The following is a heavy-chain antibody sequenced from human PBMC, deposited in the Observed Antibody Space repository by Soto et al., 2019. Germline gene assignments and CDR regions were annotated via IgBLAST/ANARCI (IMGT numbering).Heavy chain of an antibody. D-gene: IGHD3-3*01. CDR3: AGGYYDFWSGYYTAGLGAFDI. CDR1: GGSISSSSYY. CDR2: IYYSGST. J-gene: IGHJ3*02. V-gene: IGHV4-39*01. Sequence: SETLSLTCTVSGGSISSSSYYWGWIRQPPGKGLEWIGSIYYSGSTYYNPSLKSRVTISVDTSKNQFSLKLSSVTAADTAVYYCAGGYYDFWSGYYTAGLGAFDIWGQGTMVT.